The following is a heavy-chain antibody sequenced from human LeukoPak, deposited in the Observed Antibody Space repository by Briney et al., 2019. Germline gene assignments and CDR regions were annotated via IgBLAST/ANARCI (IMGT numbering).Heavy chain of an antibody. CDR3: ARVLSGTYDSSGFDY. J-gene: IGHJ4*02. CDR1: GYTFTSYY. V-gene: IGHV1-46*01. Sequence: KVSCKASGYTFTSYYMHWVRQAPGQGLEWIGIINPSGGSTSYAQKFQGRVTMTRDTSTSTVYMELSSLRSEDTAVYYCARVLSGTYDSSGFDYWGQGTLVTVSS. CDR2: INPSGGST. D-gene: IGHD3-22*01.